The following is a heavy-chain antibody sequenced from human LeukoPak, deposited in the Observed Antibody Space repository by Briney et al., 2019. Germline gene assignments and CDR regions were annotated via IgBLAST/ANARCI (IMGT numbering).Heavy chain of an antibody. CDR2: IYYSGST. V-gene: IGHV4-59*01. CDR1: GGSISSYY. D-gene: IGHD2-15*01. J-gene: IGHJ5*02. Sequence: SETLSLTCTVSGGSISSYYWSWIRQPPGKGLEWIGYIYYSGSTNYNPSLKSRVTILVDTSKNQFSLKLSSVTAADTAVYYCARGSKCSGGSCYPHNWFDPWGQGTLVTVSS. CDR3: ARGSKCSGGSCYPHNWFDP.